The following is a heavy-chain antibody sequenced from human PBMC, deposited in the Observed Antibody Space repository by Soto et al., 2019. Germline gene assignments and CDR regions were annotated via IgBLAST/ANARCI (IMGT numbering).Heavy chain of an antibody. CDR3: GRAPPLKYTYGLRGAFDI. CDR1: GGSISSYY. CDR2: IYYSGST. D-gene: IGHD5-18*01. Sequence: PSETLSLTCTVSGGSISSYYWSWIRQPPGKGLEWIGYIYYSGSTNYNPSLKSRVTISVDTSKNQFSLKLSSVTAADTAVYYCGRAPPLKYTYGLRGAFDIWGQGTMVTVSS. V-gene: IGHV4-59*08. J-gene: IGHJ3*02.